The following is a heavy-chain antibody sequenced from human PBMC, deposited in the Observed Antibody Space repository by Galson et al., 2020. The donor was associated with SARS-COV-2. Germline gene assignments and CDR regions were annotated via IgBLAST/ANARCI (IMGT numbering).Heavy chain of an antibody. Sequence: SQTLSLTSAISGDNVSSDRAAWNWIRQSPSIGLEWLGRTYYRSKWNNDYAVSMKGRLIINPDTSENQCSLQLDSVTPEDTAVYYCARDPSDWTFFDFWGQGTLVTVSS. CDR3: ARDPSDWTFFDF. CDR1: GDNVSSDRAA. V-gene: IGHV6-1*01. CDR2: TYYRSKWNN. D-gene: IGHD1-1*01. J-gene: IGHJ4*02.